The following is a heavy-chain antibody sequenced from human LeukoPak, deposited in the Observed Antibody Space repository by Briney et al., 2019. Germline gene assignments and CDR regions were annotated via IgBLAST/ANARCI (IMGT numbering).Heavy chain of an antibody. D-gene: IGHD6-13*01. CDR2: INHRGST. CDR1: GGSFSGYY. Sequence: SETLSLTCAVYGGSFSGYYWSWIRQPPGKGLEWIGEINHRGSTNYNPSLKSRVTISVDTSKNQFSLKLSSVTAADTAVYYCARGYIAAAGRGRYNWFDPWGQGTLVTVSS. V-gene: IGHV4-34*01. J-gene: IGHJ5*02. CDR3: ARGYIAAAGRGRYNWFDP.